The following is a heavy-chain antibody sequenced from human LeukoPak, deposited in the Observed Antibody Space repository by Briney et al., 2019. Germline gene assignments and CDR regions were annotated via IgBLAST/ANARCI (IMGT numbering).Heavy chain of an antibody. CDR2: IYYSGGDM. D-gene: IGHD5-18*01. CDR3: ARQPAATAAFDI. CDR1: GGSFNIYY. Sequence: SETLSLTCTVSGGSFNIYYWSWIRQPPGKGLEWIGYIYYSGGDMNYNPSLKSRLTISVDTSKNQISLMLTSMTAAHAAVYYCARQPAATAAFDIWAQGTMVTVSS. J-gene: IGHJ3*02. V-gene: IGHV4-59*08.